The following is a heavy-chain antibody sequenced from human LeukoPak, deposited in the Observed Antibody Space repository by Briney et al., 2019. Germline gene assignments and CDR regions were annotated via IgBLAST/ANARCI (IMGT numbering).Heavy chain of an antibody. CDR2: IYYSGST. CDR3: ARGRYNWNYQTTDGMDV. CDR1: GGSISSYY. Sequence: SETLSLTCTVSGGSISSYYWSWIRQPPGKGLEWIGYIYYSGSTNYNPSLKSRVTISVDTSKNQFSLKLSSVTAADTAVYYCARGRYNWNYQTTDGMDVWGQGTTVTVSS. V-gene: IGHV4-59*01. J-gene: IGHJ6*02. D-gene: IGHD1-7*01.